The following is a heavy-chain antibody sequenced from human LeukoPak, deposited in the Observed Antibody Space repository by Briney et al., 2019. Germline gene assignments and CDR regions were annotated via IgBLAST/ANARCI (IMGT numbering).Heavy chain of an antibody. V-gene: IGHV4-61*02. J-gene: IGHJ4*02. CDR3: ASFHRSGTDY. D-gene: IGHD3-3*01. CDR1: GGSISSGSYY. CDR2: INTSGST. Sequence: SQTLSLTCTVSGGSISSGSYYWSWIRQPAGKGLEWIGRINTSGSTNYNPSLKSRVTISVDTSKNQCSLKLSSVTAADTAVYYCASFHRSGTDYWGQGTLVTVSS.